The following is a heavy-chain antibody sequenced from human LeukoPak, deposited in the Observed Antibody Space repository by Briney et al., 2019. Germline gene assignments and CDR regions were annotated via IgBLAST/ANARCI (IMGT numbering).Heavy chain of an antibody. D-gene: IGHD2-15*01. Sequence: GGSLRLSCAASGFTFSSYGMHWVRQAPGKGLEWVAFIRSDGSNKYYADSVKGRFTISRDNSKNTLYVQMNSLRREDTAAYYCAKDGYCSGGSCFGSMGYWGQGTLVTVSS. CDR1: GFTFSSYG. CDR3: AKDGYCSGGSCFGSMGY. CDR2: IRSDGSNK. V-gene: IGHV3-30*02. J-gene: IGHJ4*02.